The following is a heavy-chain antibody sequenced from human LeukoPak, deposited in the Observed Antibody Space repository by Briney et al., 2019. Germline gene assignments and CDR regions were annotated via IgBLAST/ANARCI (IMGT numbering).Heavy chain of an antibody. Sequence: SEPLSLTCTVSGGSISGYYWSWFRQPPGKGLEWIGYFFNSGSTNYNPSLKSRVTISVDTSKNHFSLRLSSVTAADAAVYYCARAGPIINGYNPGLFDYWGQGTLVTVSS. CDR1: GGSISGYY. CDR3: ARAGPIINGYNPGLFDY. V-gene: IGHV4-59*01. J-gene: IGHJ4*02. CDR2: FFNSGST. D-gene: IGHD5-24*01.